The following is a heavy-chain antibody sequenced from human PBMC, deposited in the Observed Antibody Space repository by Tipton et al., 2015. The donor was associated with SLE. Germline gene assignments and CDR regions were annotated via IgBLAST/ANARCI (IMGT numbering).Heavy chain of an antibody. CDR1: GGSISSHTYY. V-gene: IGHV4-61*09. D-gene: IGHD7-27*01. Sequence: TLSLTCTVSGGSISSHTYYWNWIRQPAGKALEWIGHISTSGSTDYNPSLKSRVTISVDTSKNHFSLNLRSVTAADTAVYFCASLTGNLYYFDYWGQETLVTVSS. J-gene: IGHJ4*02. CDR2: ISTSGST. CDR3: ASLTGNLYYFDY.